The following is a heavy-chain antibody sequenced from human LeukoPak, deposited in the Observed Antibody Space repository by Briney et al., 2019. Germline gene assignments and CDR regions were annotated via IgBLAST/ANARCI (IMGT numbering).Heavy chain of an antibody. CDR2: IYYSGST. D-gene: IGHD3-22*01. Sequence: PSETLSLTCTVSGGSISSYYWSWIRQPPGKGLEWIGYIYYSGSTNYNPSLKSRVTISVDTSKNQFSLKLSSVTAADTAVYYCARQSRDSSGYYWGPFDYWGQGTLVTVSS. J-gene: IGHJ4*02. CDR1: GGSISSYY. V-gene: IGHV4-59*08. CDR3: ARQSRDSSGYYWGPFDY.